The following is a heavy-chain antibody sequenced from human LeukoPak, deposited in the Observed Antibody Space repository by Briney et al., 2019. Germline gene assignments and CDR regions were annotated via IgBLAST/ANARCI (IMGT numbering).Heavy chain of an antibody. CDR3: ARAKGTTATPLFDY. CDR1: GGTFSSYA. J-gene: IGHJ4*02. Sequence: SVKVSCKASGGTFSSYAISWVRQAPGQGLEWMGGITPIFGTANYAQKFQGRVTITTDESTSTAYMELSSLRSEDMAVYYCARAKGTTATPLFDYWGQGTLVTVSS. V-gene: IGHV1-69*05. D-gene: IGHD4-17*01. CDR2: ITPIFGTA.